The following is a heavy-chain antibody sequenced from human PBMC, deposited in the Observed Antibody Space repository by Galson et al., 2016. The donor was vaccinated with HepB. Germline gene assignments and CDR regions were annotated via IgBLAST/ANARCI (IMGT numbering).Heavy chain of an antibody. J-gene: IGHJ4*02. CDR1: GGSISSGTYY. CDR2: IYYSGST. CDR3: ARDRGVDAGEWGY. Sequence: TLSLTCTVSGGSISSGTYYWSWIRQHPGKGLEWIGYIYYSGSTYYHPSLKSRVTISVDTSKNQFSLKLSSVTAADTAVYYCARDRGVDAGEWGYWGQGTLVTVSS. V-gene: IGHV4-31*03. D-gene: IGHD7-27*01.